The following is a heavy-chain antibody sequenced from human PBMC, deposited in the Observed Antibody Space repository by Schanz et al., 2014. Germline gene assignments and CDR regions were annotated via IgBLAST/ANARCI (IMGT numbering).Heavy chain of an antibody. D-gene: IGHD4-17*01. CDR2: IWYDENNK. CDR3: ARDGDRFYHNYYMDV. J-gene: IGHJ6*03. CDR1: GFAFSVYG. Sequence: QVQMVESGGGVVQPGRSLRLSCAASGFAFSVYGMHWVRQAPGKGPEWVAVIWYDENNKYYADSVKGRFTISRDSPKNTLYLQMNSLRAEDTAVYYCARDGDRFYHNYYMDVWGKGTTVTVSS. V-gene: IGHV3-33*01.